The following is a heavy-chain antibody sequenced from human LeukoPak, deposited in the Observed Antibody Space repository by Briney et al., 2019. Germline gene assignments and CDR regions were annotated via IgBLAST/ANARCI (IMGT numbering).Heavy chain of an antibody. CDR3: ARDRPGGSSLDY. Sequence: SETLSLTCTVSGGTISRDYWSWIRQPPGKGLEWIGYIYYTGSTNYNPSLKSRVTISVDTSKNQFSLKLSSVTAADTAVYYCARDRPGGSSLDYWGQGTLVTVSS. V-gene: IGHV4-59*01. CDR1: GGTISRDY. J-gene: IGHJ4*02. D-gene: IGHD6-13*01. CDR2: IYYTGST.